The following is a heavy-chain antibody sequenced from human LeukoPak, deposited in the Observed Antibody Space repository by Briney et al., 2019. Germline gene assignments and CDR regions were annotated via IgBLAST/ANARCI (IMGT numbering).Heavy chain of an antibody. Sequence: GESLKISCKDSGYSLTNYWIGWVRQMPGKGLEWMGIIHSGDSNAKYSPSFQGQVTISADKSISTAYLQWSSLKASDTAMYYCATTVAVAGYLDAFDIWGQGTMVTVSS. D-gene: IGHD6-19*01. CDR1: GYSLTNYW. CDR2: IHSGDSNA. J-gene: IGHJ3*02. V-gene: IGHV5-51*01. CDR3: ATTVAVAGYLDAFDI.